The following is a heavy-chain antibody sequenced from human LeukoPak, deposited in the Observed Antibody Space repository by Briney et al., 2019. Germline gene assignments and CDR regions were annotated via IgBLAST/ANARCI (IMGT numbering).Heavy chain of an antibody. Sequence: SETLSLTCAVYGGSFSGYYWSWIRQPPGKGLEWIGETNHSGSTNYNPSLKSRVTISVDTSKNQFSLKLSSVTAADTAVYYCARGAAADYWGQGTLVTVSS. V-gene: IGHV4-34*01. CDR2: TNHSGST. CDR3: ARGAAADY. J-gene: IGHJ4*02. CDR1: GGSFSGYY. D-gene: IGHD6-13*01.